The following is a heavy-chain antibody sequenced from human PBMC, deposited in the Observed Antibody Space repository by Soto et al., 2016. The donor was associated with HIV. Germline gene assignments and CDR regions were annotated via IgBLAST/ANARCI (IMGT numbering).Heavy chain of an antibody. CDR3: ATDGFRFQH. CDR2: IKENGGEK. V-gene: IGHV3-7*01. CDR1: GFTFTTSW. J-gene: IGHJ1*01. Sequence: EVQLVESGGRLVQPGGSLRVSCAASGFTFTTSWMNWVRQAPGKGLEWVASIKENGGEKHYVDSVKGRFTISRDNAKNFLYLQMNSLRPEDTAVYYCATDGFRFQHWGQGTLVTVSS. D-gene: IGHD3-10*01.